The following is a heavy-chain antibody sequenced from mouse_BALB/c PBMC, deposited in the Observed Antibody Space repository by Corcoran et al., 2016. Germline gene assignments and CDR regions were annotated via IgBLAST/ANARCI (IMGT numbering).Heavy chain of an antibody. CDR2: IDPANGNT. Sequence: EVQLQQSGAELVKPGASVKLSCTASGFNIKDTYMHWVTQRPEQGLAWIGRIDPANGNTKYDPKVQDKATITADTSSNTAYRQLSILTSEDTAVYYCSNWDWYFDVWGAGTTVTVSS. J-gene: IGHJ1*01. D-gene: IGHD4-1*01. CDR1: GFNIKDTY. CDR3: SNWDWYFDV. V-gene: IGHV14-3*02.